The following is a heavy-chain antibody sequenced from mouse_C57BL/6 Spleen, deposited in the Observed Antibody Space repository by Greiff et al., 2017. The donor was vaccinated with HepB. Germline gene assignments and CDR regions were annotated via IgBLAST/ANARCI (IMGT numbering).Heavy chain of an antibody. CDR2: IYPGDGDT. Sequence: QVQLQQSGPELVKPGASVKISCKASGYAFSSSWMNWVKQRPGKGLEWIGRIYPGDGDTNYNGKFKGKATLTADKSSSTAYTQLSSLTSEDSAVYFCALYYSKGNYAMDYWGQGTSVTVSS. CDR1: GYAFSSSW. D-gene: IGHD2-5*01. CDR3: ALYYSKGNYAMDY. V-gene: IGHV1-82*01. J-gene: IGHJ4*01.